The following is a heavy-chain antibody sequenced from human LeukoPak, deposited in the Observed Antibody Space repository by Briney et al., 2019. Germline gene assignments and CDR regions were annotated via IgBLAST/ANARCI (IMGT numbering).Heavy chain of an antibody. CDR1: GFTFSDAW. J-gene: IGHJ4*02. CDR2: IKSKTDGGTT. Sequence: GGSLRLSCAGSGFTFSDAWMTWIRQAPGKGLEWVCRIKSKTDGGTTDYGAPVKGRFTISRDDPKNTLYLHMKSLKTEDTAVYYCTSRLVVPAAIYYLDFWGQGILVTVSS. V-gene: IGHV3-15*01. D-gene: IGHD2-2*02. CDR3: TSRLVVPAAIYYLDF.